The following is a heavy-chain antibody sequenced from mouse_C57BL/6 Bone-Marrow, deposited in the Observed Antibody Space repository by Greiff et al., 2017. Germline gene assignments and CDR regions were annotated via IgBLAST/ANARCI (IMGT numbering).Heavy chain of an antibody. J-gene: IGHJ2*01. CDR3: ARLTDIYYGDY. CDR1: GYTFTSYW. CDR2: IYPSDSET. Sequence: VQLQQPGAELVRPGSSVKLSCKASGYTFTSYWMDWVKQRPGQGLEWIGNIYPSDSETHYNQKFKDKATLTVDKSSSTAYMQLSSLTSEDSAVYYCARLTDIYYGDYWGQGTTLTVSS. V-gene: IGHV1-61*01. D-gene: IGHD2-1*01.